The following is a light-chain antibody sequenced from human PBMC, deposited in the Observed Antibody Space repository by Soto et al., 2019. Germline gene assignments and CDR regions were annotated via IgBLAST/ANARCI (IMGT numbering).Light chain of an antibody. CDR3: GSYTSSGTLYV. V-gene: IGLV2-14*01. CDR1: TNDIGDYNY. J-gene: IGLJ1*01. CDR2: EVS. Sequence: QSALTQPASMSGSPGQSITISCTGTTNDIGDYNYVSWYQQHPGKAPKLIIYEVSKRPSGVSNRFSGSKSGNTASLTISGLQAEDESDYYCGSYTSSGTLYVFGTGTKVTVL.